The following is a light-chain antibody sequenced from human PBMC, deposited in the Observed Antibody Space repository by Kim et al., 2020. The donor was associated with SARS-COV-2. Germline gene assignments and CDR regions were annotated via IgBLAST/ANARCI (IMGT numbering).Light chain of an antibody. CDR3: LQHLNFRHT. Sequence: IQLTQSPSSLSASVGDTVTITCRASQGISSNLAWYQQRPGKAPSLLIYSAFTLHSGVPSRFSGSGSGTDFTLTITSLQPEDFATCHFLQHLNFRHTFGGGTPVDIQ. V-gene: IGKV1-9*01. J-gene: IGKJ4*01. CDR1: QGISSN. CDR2: SAF.